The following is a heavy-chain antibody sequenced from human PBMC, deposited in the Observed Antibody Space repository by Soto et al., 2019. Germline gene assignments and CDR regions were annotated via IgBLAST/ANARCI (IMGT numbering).Heavy chain of an antibody. CDR2: INYSGTT. D-gene: IGHD6-19*01. CDR1: GGSISSGGYY. V-gene: IGHV4-31*02. CDR3: GRGPAYIDGWRTFDL. J-gene: IGHJ4*02. Sequence: PSETLSLTCSVSGGSISSGGYYWSWIRQRPGKGLEWIGDINYSGTTYYNPSLQSRVTMSEDTSKNQFSLRLSSVTAADTAVYCCGRGPAYIDGWRTFDLWGRGILVTVSS.